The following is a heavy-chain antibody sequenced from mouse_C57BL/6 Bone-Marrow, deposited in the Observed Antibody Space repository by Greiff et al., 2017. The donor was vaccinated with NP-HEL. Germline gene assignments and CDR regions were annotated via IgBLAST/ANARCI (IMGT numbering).Heavy chain of an antibody. Sequence: QVQLQQPGAELVKPGASVKLSCKASGYTFTSYWMHWVKQRPGQGLEWIGMIHPNSGSTNYNEKFKSKATLTVDKSSSTAYMQLSSLTSEDSAVYYCARWDWETTVVAPDYWGQGTTLTVSS. CDR2: IHPNSGST. CDR1: GYTFTSYW. V-gene: IGHV1-64*01. J-gene: IGHJ2*01. D-gene: IGHD1-1*01. CDR3: ARWDWETTVVAPDY.